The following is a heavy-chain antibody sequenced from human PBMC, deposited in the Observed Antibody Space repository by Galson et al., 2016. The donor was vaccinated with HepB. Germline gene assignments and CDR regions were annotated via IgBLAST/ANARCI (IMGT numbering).Heavy chain of an antibody. V-gene: IGHV3-73*01. CDR2: IRCRTNSYAT. Sequence: SLRLSCATSGFTFSESAINWVRLASGKGLEWLGRIRCRTNSYATSYAESVKGKFTISRDDSKNTAYLQMNSLKTEDTAVYFCARQMGNRLDFYYYSGMDVWGQGTTVTVSS. CDR1: GFTFSESA. D-gene: IGHD3-16*02. J-gene: IGHJ6*02. CDR3: ARQMGNRLDFYYYSGMDV.